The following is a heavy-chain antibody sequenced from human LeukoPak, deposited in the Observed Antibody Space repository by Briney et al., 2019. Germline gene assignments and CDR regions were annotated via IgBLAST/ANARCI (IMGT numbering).Heavy chain of an antibody. CDR3: GRGELLPD. D-gene: IGHD1-7*01. CDR1: GFTFSSYW. V-gene: IGHV3-7*01. CDR2: IKQDGGET. Sequence: PGGSLRLSCEASGFTFSSYWMSWVRQAPGKGLEWVANIKQDGGETYYVDSVKGRFTISRDNAKNSLYLQMNSRRAEDTAVYYCGRGELLPDWGQGTLVTVSS. J-gene: IGHJ4*02.